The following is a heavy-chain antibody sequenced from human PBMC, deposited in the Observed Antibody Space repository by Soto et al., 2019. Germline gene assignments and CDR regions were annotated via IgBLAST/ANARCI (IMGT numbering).Heavy chain of an antibody. D-gene: IGHD3-22*01. J-gene: IGHJ3*02. V-gene: IGHV3-7*01. CDR1: GFTFRSYL. CDR3: ARDRLRAYYYDSSGDAFDI. Sequence: GGSLRLSCVGSGFTFRSYLMSWVRQAPGKGLEWVANINQGGSEKYYVDSVKGRFTISRDNAKNSLYLQMNSLRAEDTAVYYCARDRLRAYYYDSSGDAFDIWGQGTMVTVSS. CDR2: INQGGSEK.